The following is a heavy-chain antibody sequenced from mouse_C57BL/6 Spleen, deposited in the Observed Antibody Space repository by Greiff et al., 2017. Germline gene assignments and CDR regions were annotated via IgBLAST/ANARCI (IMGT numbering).Heavy chain of an antibody. Sequence: VKLVESGPELVKPGASVKISCKASGYAFSSSWMNWVKQRPGKGLEWIGRIYPGDGDTNYNGKFKGKATLTADKSSSTAYMQLSSLTSADSAVDFCASPGSSYWYFDVWGTGTTVTVSS. CDR2: IYPGDGDT. CDR1: GYAFSSSW. D-gene: IGHD1-1*01. CDR3: ASPGSSYWYFDV. V-gene: IGHV1-82*01. J-gene: IGHJ1*03.